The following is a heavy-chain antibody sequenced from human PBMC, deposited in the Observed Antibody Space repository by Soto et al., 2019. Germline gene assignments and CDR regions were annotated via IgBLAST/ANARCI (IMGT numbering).Heavy chain of an antibody. J-gene: IGHJ5*02. CDR1: GGTFSSYA. V-gene: IGHV1-69*13. D-gene: IGHD6-19*01. CDR3: ARDSSGWQLNWFDP. CDR2: IIPIFGTA. Sequence: SVKVSCKASGGTFSSYAISWVRQAPGQGLEWMGGIIPIFGTANYAQKFQGRVTITADESTSTACMELSSLRSEDTAVYYCARDSSGWQLNWFDPWGQGTLVTVSS.